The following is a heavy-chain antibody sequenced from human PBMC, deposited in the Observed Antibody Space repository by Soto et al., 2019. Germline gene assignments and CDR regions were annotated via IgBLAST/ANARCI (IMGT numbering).Heavy chain of an antibody. J-gene: IGHJ6*02. CDR1: GGSFSGYY. Sequence: SETLSLTCAVYGGSFSGYYWSWIRQPPGKGLEWIGEINHSGSTNYNPSLKSRVPISVDTSKNQFSLKLSSVTAADTAVYYCARVVSTSNYYYYGMDVWGQGTTVTVSS. V-gene: IGHV4-34*01. CDR3: ARVVSTSNYYYYGMDV. CDR2: INHSGST.